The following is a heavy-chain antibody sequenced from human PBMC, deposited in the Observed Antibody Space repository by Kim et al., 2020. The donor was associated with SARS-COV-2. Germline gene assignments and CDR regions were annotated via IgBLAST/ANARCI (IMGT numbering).Heavy chain of an antibody. CDR1: GFSFVDYA. V-gene: IGHV3-23*01. CDR2: INARRTT. CDR3: AKTIVEARFFDY. D-gene: IGHD6-6*01. Sequence: GGSLRLFCAASGFSFVDYAMGWVRQAPGKGLEWVSTINARRTTYYSDSVKGRFTISRDRSKNVVDLQMNSLRADDTAVYYCAKTIVEARFFDYWGQGTLV. J-gene: IGHJ4*02.